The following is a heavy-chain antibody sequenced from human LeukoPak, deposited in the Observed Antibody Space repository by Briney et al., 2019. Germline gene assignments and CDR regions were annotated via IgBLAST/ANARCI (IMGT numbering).Heavy chain of an antibody. V-gene: IGHV3-48*03. Sequence: PGGSLRLSCAASGFTFSSYEMNWVRQAPGKGLEWVSYISSSGSTIYYADSAKGRFTISRDNAKNSLYLQMNSLRAEDTAVYYCARSQRNWFDPWGQGTLVTVSS. CDR1: GFTFSSYE. J-gene: IGHJ5*02. CDR2: ISSSGSTI. CDR3: ARSQRNWFDP.